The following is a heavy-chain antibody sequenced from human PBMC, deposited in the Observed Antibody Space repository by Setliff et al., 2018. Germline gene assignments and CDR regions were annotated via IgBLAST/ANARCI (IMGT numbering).Heavy chain of an antibody. Sequence: LRLSCAASGFTFSTYTMNWVRQAPGKGLEWVSSIDTSSSYIYYADSVKGRFTISRDNAENSLYLQMNSLRAEDTAVYYCAKGRGTVYYYMDVWGKGTTVTVSS. J-gene: IGHJ6*03. CDR2: IDTSSSYI. CDR3: AKGRGTVYYYMDV. V-gene: IGHV3-21*01. D-gene: IGHD3-10*01. CDR1: GFTFSTYT.